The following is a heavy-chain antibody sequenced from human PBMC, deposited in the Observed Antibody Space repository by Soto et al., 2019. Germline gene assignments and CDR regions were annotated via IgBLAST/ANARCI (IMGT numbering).Heavy chain of an antibody. Sequence: PGGSLRLSCAASGFTFSSYGMHWVRQAPGKGLEWVAVIWYDGSNKYYADSVKGRFTISRDNSKNTLYLQMNSLRAEDTAVYYCATRGNCSSTSCYLGYYGMDVWGQGTTVTVSS. V-gene: IGHV3-33*01. CDR2: IWYDGSNK. CDR1: GFTFSSYG. D-gene: IGHD2-2*01. J-gene: IGHJ6*02. CDR3: ATRGNCSSTSCYLGYYGMDV.